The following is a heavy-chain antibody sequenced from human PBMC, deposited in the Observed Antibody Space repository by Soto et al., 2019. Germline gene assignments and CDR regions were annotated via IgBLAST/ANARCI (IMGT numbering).Heavy chain of an antibody. J-gene: IGHJ6*02. Sequence: ASVKGSCKASGGTFSSYAISWVRQAPGQGLEWMGGIIPIFGTANYAQKFQGRVTITADESTSTAYMELSSLRSEDTAVYYCAGLHGGIYGIDVWGQGTTVPVSS. CDR1: GGTFSSYA. V-gene: IGHV1-69*13. CDR3: AGLHGGIYGIDV. CDR2: IIPIFGTA.